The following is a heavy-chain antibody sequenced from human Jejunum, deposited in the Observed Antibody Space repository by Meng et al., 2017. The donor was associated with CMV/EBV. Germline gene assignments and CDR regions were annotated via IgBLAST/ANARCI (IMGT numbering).Heavy chain of an antibody. D-gene: IGHD3-10*01. Sequence: QVQLQGSGPGLGKPSETLSLTCTVSGGSISDYYGSWIRQPAGKGLEWIGRIYSNGATNYNPSLKSRVTMSVDTSKNQFSLKLSSVTAADTAVYFCARDMHREVVIQDYWGQGTLVTVSS. CDR2: IYSNGAT. J-gene: IGHJ4*02. CDR1: GGSISDYY. CDR3: ARDMHREVVIQDY. V-gene: IGHV4-4*07.